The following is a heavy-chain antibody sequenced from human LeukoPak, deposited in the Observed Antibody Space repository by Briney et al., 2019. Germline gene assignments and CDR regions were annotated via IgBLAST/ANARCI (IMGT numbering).Heavy chain of an antibody. CDR1: GLTFNSYE. J-gene: IGHJ4*02. V-gene: IGHV3-48*03. D-gene: IGHD3/OR15-3a*01. CDR3: ARSWTRRSHLDY. Sequence: PGGSLRLSCAASGLTFNSYEMNWVRQAPGKGLAWVSYISSSGSTIYYADPVKGRFTISRDNAKNSLYLQMNSLRAEDTAVYYCARSWTRRSHLDYWGQGTLVTVSS. CDR2: ISSSGSTI.